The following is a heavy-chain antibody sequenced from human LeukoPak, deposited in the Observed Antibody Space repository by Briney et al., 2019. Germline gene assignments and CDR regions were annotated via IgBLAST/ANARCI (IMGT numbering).Heavy chain of an antibody. CDR3: AKDLVGAHDAFDI. D-gene: IGHD1-26*01. CDR2: ISNSSSYI. Sequence: PGGSLRLSCAASGFTFSSYSMNWVRQAPGKGLEWVSSISNSSSYIYYADSVKGRFTISRDNSKNTLYLQMNSLRAEDTAVYYCAKDLVGAHDAFDIWGQGTMVTVSS. CDR1: GFTFSSYS. V-gene: IGHV3-21*04. J-gene: IGHJ3*02.